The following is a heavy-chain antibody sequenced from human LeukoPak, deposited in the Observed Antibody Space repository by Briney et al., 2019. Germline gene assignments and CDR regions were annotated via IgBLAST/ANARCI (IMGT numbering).Heavy chain of an antibody. J-gene: IGHJ3*02. D-gene: IGHD1-26*01. CDR3: ARDRRRELFHAFDI. Sequence: SETLSLTCSVSGVSIRTPLWSWLRQPPGKGLEWIAYVHYSESANYNPSLKSRVTISLDTPKNQFSLKLSSVTAADTAIYFCARDRRRELFHAFDICGQATTVTVSP. CDR1: GVSIRTPL. CDR2: VHYSESA. V-gene: IGHV4-59*11.